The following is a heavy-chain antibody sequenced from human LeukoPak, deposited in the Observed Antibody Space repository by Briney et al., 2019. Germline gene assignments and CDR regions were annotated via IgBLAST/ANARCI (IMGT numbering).Heavy chain of an antibody. Sequence: PGGSLRLSCAASGFTFSSYWMHWLRQAPGKGLVWVSRINSDGRIINYGDSVKGRFTISRDNAKNTLYLQMNSLRAEDTAVYYCARVRATFSPHFDNWGQGTLVTVSS. J-gene: IGHJ4*02. CDR1: GFTFSSYW. CDR3: ARVRATFSPHFDN. D-gene: IGHD5-12*01. V-gene: IGHV3-74*01. CDR2: INSDGRII.